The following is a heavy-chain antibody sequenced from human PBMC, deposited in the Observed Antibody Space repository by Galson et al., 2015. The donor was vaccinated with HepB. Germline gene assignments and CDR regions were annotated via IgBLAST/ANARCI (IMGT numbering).Heavy chain of an antibody. D-gene: IGHD3-10*01. CDR1: GYTFTSYD. CDR3: AREPGKLLWFGVRRYGMDV. CDR2: MNPNSGNT. V-gene: IGHV1-8*01. Sequence: SVKVSCKASGYTFTSYDINWVRQATGQGLEWMGWMNPNSGNTGYAQKFQGRVTMTRNTSISTAYMELSSLRSEDTAVYYCAREPGKLLWFGVRRYGMDVWGQGTTVTVSS. J-gene: IGHJ6*02.